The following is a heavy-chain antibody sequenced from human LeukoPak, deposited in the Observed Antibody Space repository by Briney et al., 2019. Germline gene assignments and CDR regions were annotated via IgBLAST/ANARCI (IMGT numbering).Heavy chain of an antibody. V-gene: IGHV3-74*01. CDR2: ISDDGSRT. D-gene: IGHD5-18*01. CDR1: GFTFSDYW. J-gene: IGHJ4*02. CDR3: XXXXREPGYSSDY. Sequence: PGGSLRLSCAASGFTFSDYWMHWVRQAPGKGLVWVSRISDDGSRTSYADSVKGRFTISRANAKNTLYLQMNSLRAEDTAVYYXXXXXREPGYSSDYWGQGTLVTVSS.